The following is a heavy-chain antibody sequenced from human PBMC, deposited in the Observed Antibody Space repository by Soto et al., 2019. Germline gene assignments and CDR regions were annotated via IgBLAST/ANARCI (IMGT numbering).Heavy chain of an antibody. CDR3: ARPPYNSPPPCDY. D-gene: IGHD1-20*01. Sequence: EVQLVQSGAEVKKPGESLRISCKASGYSFTNSWISWVRQMPGKGLEWMGRIDASDSYTSYSPSFQGHVTISADKSIRTSYLQRSRLKASDTAMYYCARPPYNSPPPCDYWGQGTLVTVSS. J-gene: IGHJ4*02. CDR1: GYSFTNSW. CDR2: IDASDSYT. V-gene: IGHV5-10-1*01.